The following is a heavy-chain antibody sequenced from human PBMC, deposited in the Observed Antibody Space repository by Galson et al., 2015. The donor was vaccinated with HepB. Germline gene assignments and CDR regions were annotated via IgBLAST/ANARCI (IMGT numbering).Heavy chain of an antibody. J-gene: IGHJ6*03. CDR2: IRSKANSYAT. CDR3: ARDTRGGSSGWTYYYYYMDV. V-gene: IGHV3-73*01. CDR1: GFTFSGSA. Sequence: SLRLSCAASGFTFSGSAMHWVRQASGKGLEWVGRIRSKANSYATAYAASVKGRFTISRDDSKNTAYLQMNSLKTEDTAVYYCARDTRGGSSGWTYYYYYMDVWGKGTTVTVSS. D-gene: IGHD6-19*01.